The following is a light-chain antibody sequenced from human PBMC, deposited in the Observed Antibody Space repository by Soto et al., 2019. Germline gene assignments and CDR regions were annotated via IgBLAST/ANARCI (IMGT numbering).Light chain of an antibody. V-gene: IGKV3-20*01. CDR3: QQYGSSLYT. J-gene: IGKJ2*01. CDR2: GAS. Sequence: EIVLTQSPGTLSLSPGERATLSCRASQSVSSSYLAWYQQKPGQAPRLLIYGASSRATGIPDRFSGSGSGTEFTLTISRLEPEDFAVYYCQQYGSSLYTFGQGTKVEIK. CDR1: QSVSSSY.